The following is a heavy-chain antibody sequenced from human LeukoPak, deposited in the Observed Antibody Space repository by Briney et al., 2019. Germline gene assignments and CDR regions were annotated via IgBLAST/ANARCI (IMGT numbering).Heavy chain of an antibody. CDR1: GGSFSGYY. D-gene: IGHD3-22*01. V-gene: IGHV4-34*01. CDR3: ASLRYYYDSSGSRPVDY. CDR2: INHSGNT. Sequence: PSETLSLTCAVYGGSFSGYYWSWIRQPPGKGLEWIGEINHSGNTNYNPSLKSRVTISVDTSKNQFSLKLSSVTAADTPVYHCASLRYYYDSSGSRPVDYWGQGTLVTVSS. J-gene: IGHJ4*02.